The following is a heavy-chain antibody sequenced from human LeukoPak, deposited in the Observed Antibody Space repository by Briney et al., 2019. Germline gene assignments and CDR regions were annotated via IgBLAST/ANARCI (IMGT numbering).Heavy chain of an antibody. CDR3: AKESVAGSADY. Sequence: GGSLRLSCAASGFTFSNYGMHWVRQAPGKGLEWVAVISYDGSNKYYAESVKGRFTISRGNSKNTLYLQMNSLRAEDTAVYYCAKESVAGSADYWGQGTLVTVSS. D-gene: IGHD6-19*01. V-gene: IGHV3-30*18. CDR2: ISYDGSNK. CDR1: GFTFSNYG. J-gene: IGHJ4*02.